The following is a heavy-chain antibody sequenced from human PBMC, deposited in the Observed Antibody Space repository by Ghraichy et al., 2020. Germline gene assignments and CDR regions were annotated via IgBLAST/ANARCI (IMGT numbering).Heavy chain of an antibody. CDR1: GFTFSNFG. V-gene: IGHV3-30*18. CDR3: AKDSSGWYASLNYFYYGMDV. J-gene: IGHJ6*02. Sequence: GGSLRLSCAASGFTFSNFGMHWFRQAPGKGLEWVALVSYDGNKKYYGDSVKGRFTISRDNSKNAMYLQMNSLRGDDTAVYYCAKDSSGWYASLNYFYYGMDVWGQGTSVTV. D-gene: IGHD6-19*01. CDR2: VSYDGNKK.